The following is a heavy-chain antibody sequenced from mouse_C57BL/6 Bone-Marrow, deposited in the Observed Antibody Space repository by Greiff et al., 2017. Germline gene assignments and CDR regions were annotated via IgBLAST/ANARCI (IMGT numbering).Heavy chain of an antibody. V-gene: IGHV5-4*01. CDR2: ISDGGSYT. J-gene: IGHJ4*01. D-gene: IGHD2-4*01. CDR3: ARDPLYDYVPYYYAMDY. Sequence: DVMLVESGGGLVKPGGSLKLSCAASGFTFSSYAMSWVRQTPEKRLEWVATISDGGSYTYYPDNVKGRFTISRDNAKNNLYLQMSHLKSEDTAMYYCARDPLYDYVPYYYAMDYWGQGTSVTVSS. CDR1: GFTFSSYA.